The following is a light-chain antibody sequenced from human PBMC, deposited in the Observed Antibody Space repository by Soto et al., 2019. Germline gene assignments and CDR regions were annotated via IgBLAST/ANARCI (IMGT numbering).Light chain of an antibody. V-gene: IGKV1-5*03. CDR1: QSINTW. Sequence: DIPMTQSPSTLSASVGDRITITCRASQSINTWLAWYQQIPGEAPKLLIYDGSTLERGVPSRFSGSGSGTEFTLTISRLQPEDFATFYCQQYKTYSRTFGQGTTVEVK. CDR2: DGS. J-gene: IGKJ1*01. CDR3: QQYKTYSRT.